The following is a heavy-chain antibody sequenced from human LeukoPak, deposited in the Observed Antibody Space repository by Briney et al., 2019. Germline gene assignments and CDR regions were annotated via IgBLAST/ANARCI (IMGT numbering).Heavy chain of an antibody. D-gene: IGHD6-13*01. CDR2: INPNSGGT. Sequence: GASVKLSCKASGYTFTGYYMHWVRHAPRQGLEWMGWINPNSGGTNYAQKFQGRVTMTRDTSISTAYMVPRRLRSDDTAVYYCARHPRAAAGGSWGQGTLVTVSS. J-gene: IGHJ5*02. CDR3: ARHPRAAAGGS. CDR1: GYTFTGYY. V-gene: IGHV1-2*02.